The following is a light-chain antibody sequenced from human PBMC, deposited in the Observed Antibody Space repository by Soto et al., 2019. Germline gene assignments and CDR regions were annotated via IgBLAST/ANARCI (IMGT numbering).Light chain of an antibody. CDR2: SDD. CDR3: ASWDDSLGGDWV. CDR1: SSNIGSNP. Sequence: QSVLTQPPSASGTPGQRVTISCSGSSSNIGSNPVNWYQQLPGTAPKLLIYSDDHRSSGVPDRFSGSTSGTSASLAIDGLQSEDEADYYCASWDDSLGGDWVFGGGTKLTVL. V-gene: IGLV1-44*01. J-gene: IGLJ3*02.